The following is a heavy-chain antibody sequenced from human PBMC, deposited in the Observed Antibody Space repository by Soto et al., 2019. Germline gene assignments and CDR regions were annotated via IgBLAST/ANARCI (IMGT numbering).Heavy chain of an antibody. V-gene: IGHV3-33*01. CDR1: GFTFSSYG. Sequence: QVQLVESGGGVVQPGRSLRLSCAASGFTFSSYGMHWVRQAPGKGLEWVAVIWYDGSSKFYADSVKGRFTISRDNSKKTLYMQINSLRADDTAVYYWARDELKRLKPPETRYFDSCGQGTLVTVSS. CDR2: IWYDGSSK. D-gene: IGHD3-10*01. CDR3: ARDELKRLKPPETRYFDS. J-gene: IGHJ4*02.